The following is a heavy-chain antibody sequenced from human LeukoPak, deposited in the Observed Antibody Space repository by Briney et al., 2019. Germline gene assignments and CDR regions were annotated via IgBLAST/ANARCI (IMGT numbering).Heavy chain of an antibody. CDR2: INTDARSA. D-gene: IGHD3-22*01. Sequence: GGSLRLSCAASGFSFSTYWMHWVRQAPGKGLEWVSRINTDARSASYADSVKGRFTISRDNAKNTLYLQMNSLRAEDTAVYYCAKIEYYYDSSGYYYWGQGTLVTVSS. CDR1: GFSFSTYW. V-gene: IGHV3-74*01. J-gene: IGHJ4*02. CDR3: AKIEYYYDSSGYYY.